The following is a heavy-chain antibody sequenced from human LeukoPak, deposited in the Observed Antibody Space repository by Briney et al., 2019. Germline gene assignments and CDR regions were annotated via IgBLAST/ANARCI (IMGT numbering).Heavy chain of an antibody. V-gene: IGHV4-59*08. CDR2: ISYTGNT. J-gene: IGHJ4*02. Sequence: PSESLSLTCTVSGDSVISYYWSWIRRPPGKGLEWIGYISYTGNTNYNPSFKSRVTISVDTSKNQFSLKLSSVTAADTAVYYCARRWVTRYYFDYWGQGTLVTVSS. D-gene: IGHD2-21*02. CDR1: GDSVISYY. CDR3: ARRWVTRYYFDY.